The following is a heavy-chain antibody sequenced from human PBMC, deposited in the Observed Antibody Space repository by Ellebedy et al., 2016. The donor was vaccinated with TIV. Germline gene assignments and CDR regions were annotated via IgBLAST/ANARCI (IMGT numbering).Heavy chain of an antibody. J-gene: IGHJ3*01. CDR3: ARDRSADWGPDVFGL. CDR2: ISAYNDHT. Sequence: ASVKVSCXTSGFSFIRYGLSWVRQTPGQGLEWLGWISAYNDHTNYAQKFQDRLTMTTDTSTNTTYMELRSLRSDDTAVYYCARDRSADWGPDVFGLWGQGTLVTVSS. D-gene: IGHD7-27*01. V-gene: IGHV1-18*01. CDR1: GFSFIRYG.